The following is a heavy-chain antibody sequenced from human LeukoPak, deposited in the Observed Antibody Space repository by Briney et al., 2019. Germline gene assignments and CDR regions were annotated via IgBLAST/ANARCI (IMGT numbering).Heavy chain of an antibody. CDR1: GFTFSSYA. D-gene: IGHD2-2*01. J-gene: IGHJ3*02. CDR3: AKCTTTCYANAFHT. V-gene: IGHV3-23*01. CDR2: ISGSGGAT. Sequence: GGSLRLSCAASGFTFSSYAMSWVRQAPGQGLGWVSAISGSGGATEYADFVQAYFTISRDNSKNTLYLQMNSLRVEDTAIYYCAKCTTTCYANAFHTSGPGKLLTVSS.